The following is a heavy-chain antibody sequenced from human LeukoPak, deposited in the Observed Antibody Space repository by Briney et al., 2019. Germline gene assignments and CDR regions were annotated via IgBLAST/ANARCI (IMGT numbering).Heavy chain of an antibody. V-gene: IGHV3-48*01. CDR1: GFTFSSYS. CDR2: ISSSSSTI. CDR3: ARDPYGDYIYYYYYYMDV. D-gene: IGHD4-17*01. J-gene: IGHJ6*03. Sequence: GGSLRLSCAASGFTFSSYSMNWVRQAPGKGLEWVSYISSSSSTIYYADSVKGRFTISRDNAKNSLYLQINSLRAEDTAVYYCARDPYGDYIYYYYYYMDVWGKGTTVTVSS.